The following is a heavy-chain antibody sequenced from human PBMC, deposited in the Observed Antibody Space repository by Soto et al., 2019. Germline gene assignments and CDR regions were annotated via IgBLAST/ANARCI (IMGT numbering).Heavy chain of an antibody. D-gene: IGHD6-13*01. CDR1: GGSISSSSYY. J-gene: IGHJ6*02. Sequence: SETLSLTCTVSGGSISSSSYYWGWIRQPPGKGLEWIGSIYYSGSTYYNPSLKSRVTISVDTSKNQFSLKLSSVTAADTAVYYCARPRAAEGRDYYYYYGMDVWGQGTTVTVSS. CDR2: IYYSGST. V-gene: IGHV4-39*01. CDR3: ARPRAAEGRDYYYYYGMDV.